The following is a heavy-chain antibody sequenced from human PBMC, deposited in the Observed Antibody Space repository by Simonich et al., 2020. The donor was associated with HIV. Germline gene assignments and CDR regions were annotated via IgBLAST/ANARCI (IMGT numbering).Heavy chain of an antibody. CDR3: ARPDSSSYWYFDL. CDR2: MYHSGST. D-gene: IGHD6-13*01. Sequence: QVQLQESGPGLVKPSETLSLTCAVSGYSISAGYYWDWVRQPPGKGLEWIGSMYHSGSTYYHPSLKSRVTMSVDTSKNQFSLKLSSVTAADTAVYYCARPDSSSYWYFDLWGRGTLVTVSS. J-gene: IGHJ2*01. V-gene: IGHV4-38-2*01. CDR1: GYSISAGYY.